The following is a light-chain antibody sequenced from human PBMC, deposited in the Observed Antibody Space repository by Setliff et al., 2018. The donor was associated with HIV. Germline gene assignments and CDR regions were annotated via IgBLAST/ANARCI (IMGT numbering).Light chain of an antibody. CDR3: SSYTTSNTYV. Sequence: QSVLAQPASVSGSPGQSITFSCTGTSNDIGGNTFVSWYQHLPGKTPTVIIYDVNKRPSGLSDRFSGFKSGNTASLTISGLQAEDEADYHCSSYTTSNTYVFGSGTKVTVL. J-gene: IGLJ1*01. CDR1: SNDIGGNTF. CDR2: DVN. V-gene: IGLV2-14*03.